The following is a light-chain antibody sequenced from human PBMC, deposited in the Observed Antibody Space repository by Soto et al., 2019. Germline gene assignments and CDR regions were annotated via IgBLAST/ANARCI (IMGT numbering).Light chain of an antibody. J-gene: IGKJ4*01. CDR2: DAS. V-gene: IGKV3-11*01. Sequence: EIVLTQSPATLSLSPGERATLSCRASQSVSSYLAWYQQNPGRAPRLLIYDASNRATGIPARYSGSGSGTDFTLTISSLEPEDFAVYYCQQRSNWPTTFGGGTKVDIK. CDR1: QSVSSY. CDR3: QQRSNWPTT.